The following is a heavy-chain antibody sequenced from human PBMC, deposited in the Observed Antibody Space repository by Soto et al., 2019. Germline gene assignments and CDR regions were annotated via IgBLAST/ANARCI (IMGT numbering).Heavy chain of an antibody. V-gene: IGHV1-69*02. D-gene: IGHD2-15*01. J-gene: IGHJ3*02. CDR3: SRGNYPGVVPAAPEVGAFDI. Sequence: QVQLVQSGGEVKKPGSSVKVSCSVSGGTFRTYTFSWVRQAPGQGLEWMGSIIPLLGITNNAQKFQGRVTIIADKSTNPAYMELSSLTSEDTAIFYCSRGNYPGVVPAAPEVGAFDIWGQGTMVIVSS. CDR2: IIPLLGIT. CDR1: GGTFRTYT.